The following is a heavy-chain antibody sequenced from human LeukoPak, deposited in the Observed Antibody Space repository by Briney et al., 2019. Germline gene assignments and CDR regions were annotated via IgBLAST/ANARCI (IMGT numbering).Heavy chain of an antibody. Sequence: GGSLRLSCAASGFTFSSYGMHWVRQAPGKGLEWVAFIRYDGSNKYYADSVKGRFTISRDNSKNTLYLQMNSLRAEDTAVYYCARVRRDTAMVNYMDVWGKGTTVTISS. D-gene: IGHD5-18*01. CDR2: IRYDGSNK. CDR3: ARVRRDTAMVNYMDV. J-gene: IGHJ6*03. CDR1: GFTFSSYG. V-gene: IGHV3-30*02.